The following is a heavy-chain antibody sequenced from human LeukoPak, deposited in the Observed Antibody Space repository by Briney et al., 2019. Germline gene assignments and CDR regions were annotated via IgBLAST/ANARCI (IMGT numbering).Heavy chain of an antibody. V-gene: IGHV5-10-1*01. J-gene: IGHJ6*02. Sequence: GESLKISCKGSGYSFTSYWISWVRQMPGKGLGWMGRIDPSDSYTNYSPSSQGHVTISADKSISTAYLQWSSLKASDTAMYYCATGNASYYYYYYGMDVWGQGTTVTVSS. D-gene: IGHD4-23*01. CDR3: ATGNASYYYYYYGMDV. CDR1: GYSFTSYW. CDR2: IDPSDSYT.